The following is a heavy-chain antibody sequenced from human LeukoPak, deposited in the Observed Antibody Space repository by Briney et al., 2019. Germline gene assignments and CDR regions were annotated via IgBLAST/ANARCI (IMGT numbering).Heavy chain of an antibody. J-gene: IGHJ4*02. Sequence: GASVKVSCKASGYTFTGYYMHWVRKAPGQGLEWMGWINPNSGGTNYAQKFQGRVTMTRDTSISTAYMELSRLRSDDTAVYYCARAIVGASTVNYWGQGTLVTASS. D-gene: IGHD1-26*01. CDR3: ARAIVGASTVNY. CDR2: INPNSGGT. V-gene: IGHV1-2*02. CDR1: GYTFTGYY.